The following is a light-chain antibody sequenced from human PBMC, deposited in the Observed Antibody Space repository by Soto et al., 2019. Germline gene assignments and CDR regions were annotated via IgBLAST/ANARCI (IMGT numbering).Light chain of an antibody. CDR2: DAS. V-gene: IGKV3-11*01. J-gene: IGKJ5*01. CDR1: QSVSSY. CDR3: QQRSNWPPSIT. Sequence: EIVLTQSPATLSLYPGERATLSCRASQSVSSYLAWYQQKPGQAPRLLIYDASNRATGIPARFSGSGSGTDFTLTISSLEPEDFAVYYCQQRSNWPPSITFGQGRRPEIK.